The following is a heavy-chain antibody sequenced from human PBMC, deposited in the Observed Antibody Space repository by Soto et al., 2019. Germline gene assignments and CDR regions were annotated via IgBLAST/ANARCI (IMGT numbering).Heavy chain of an antibody. CDR1: GFTFSSYA. CDR3: ARDRSVSAWYYVDY. D-gene: IGHD6-25*01. J-gene: IGHJ4*02. V-gene: IGHV3-30-3*01. Sequence: GGSLRLSCAASGFTFSSYAMHWIRQAPGKGLEWVAIISDDGSNKYNADSVKGRFTISSDNSRNTLFLQMNRLRAEDTAVYYCARDRSVSAWYYVDYWGQGTLVTVSS. CDR2: ISDDGSNK.